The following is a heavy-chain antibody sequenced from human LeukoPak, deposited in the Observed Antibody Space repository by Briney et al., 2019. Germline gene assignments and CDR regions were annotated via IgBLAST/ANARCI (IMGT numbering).Heavy chain of an antibody. D-gene: IGHD6-6*01. V-gene: IGHV4-59*01. CDR2: IYYSGST. J-gene: IGHJ4*02. CDR1: GRSISSYY. CDR3: ARDRRKYSSSSGYFDY. Sequence: SDTLSLTCTGSGRSISSYYWSWIRQPPRKGLEWVGYIYYSGSTNYNPSLKSRVTISVDTSKNQFSLKLSSVTAAHTAVYYCARDRRKYSSSSGYFDYWGQGTLVTVSS.